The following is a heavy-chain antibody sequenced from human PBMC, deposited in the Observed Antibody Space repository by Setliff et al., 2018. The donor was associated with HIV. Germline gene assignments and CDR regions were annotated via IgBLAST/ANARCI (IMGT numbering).Heavy chain of an antibody. CDR3: ARIVRWELVATSTFFYYYMDV. D-gene: IGHD1-26*01. V-gene: IGHV4-39*01. J-gene: IGHJ6*03. Sequence: TSETLSLTCTVSGASISSSSHHWAWIRQPPGKGLEYIGNIYYTGSTHHNPSLGSRVATSVDTSKNQFSLKLSSVTAADTAVYYCARIVRWELVATSTFFYYYMDVWGNGTTVT. CDR1: GASISSSSHH. CDR2: IYYTGST.